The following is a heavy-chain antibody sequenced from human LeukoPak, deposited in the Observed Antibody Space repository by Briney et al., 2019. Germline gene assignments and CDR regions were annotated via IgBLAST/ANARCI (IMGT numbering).Heavy chain of an antibody. V-gene: IGHV1-18*01. J-gene: IGHJ3*02. Sequence: ASVKVSCKASGYTFTSYGISWVRQAPGQGLEWMGWISAYNGNTNYAQKLQGRVTMTTDTSTSTAYMELRSLRYDDTAVYYCARDGAHTWSPKEDAFDIWGQGTMVTVSS. D-gene: IGHD2-8*02. CDR3: ARDGAHTWSPKEDAFDI. CDR2: ISAYNGNT. CDR1: GYTFTSYG.